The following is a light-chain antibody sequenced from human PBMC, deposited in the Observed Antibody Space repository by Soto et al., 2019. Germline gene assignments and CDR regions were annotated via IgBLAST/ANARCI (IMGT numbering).Light chain of an antibody. CDR1: QSIIGY. V-gene: IGKV1-5*01. J-gene: IGKJ1*01. CDR2: DAS. CDR3: QESYSTS. Sequence: DIQMTQSPSTLSASVGDRVAITCRASQSIIGYLAWYQQKPGKAPKLLIYDASNLESGVPSRFSGSGSGTEFTLTISSLHPDDFATYYCQESYSTSFGQGTKVDI.